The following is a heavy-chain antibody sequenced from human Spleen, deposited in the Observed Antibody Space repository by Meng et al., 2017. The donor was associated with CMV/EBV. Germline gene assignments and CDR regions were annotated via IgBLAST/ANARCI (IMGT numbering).Heavy chain of an antibody. CDR3: ASWTSSTSPRNY. CDR2: IGTAGDT. J-gene: IGHJ4*02. V-gene: IGHV3-13*01. D-gene: IGHD2-2*01. Sequence: GESLKISCAASGFTFSSNDMHWVRQTTGKGLEWVSAIGTAGDTYYPGSVKGRFTISRENAKNSLYLQMNSLRAEDTAVYYCASWTSSTSPRNYWGQGTLVTVSS. CDR1: GFTFSSND.